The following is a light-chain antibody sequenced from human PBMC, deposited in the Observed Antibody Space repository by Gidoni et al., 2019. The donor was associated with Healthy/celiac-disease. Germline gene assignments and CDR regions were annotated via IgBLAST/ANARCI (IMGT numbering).Light chain of an antibody. CDR1: QSVSSSY. J-gene: IGKJ4*01. V-gene: IGKV3-20*01. CDR3: QQYGSSPPLT. CDR2: CAS. Sequence: EIVLTQSPGTLSLSPGERATLSCRASQSVSSSYLALYQQKPGQAPRLLIYCASSRATGIPDRFIGSGSGTDFTLTISRLEPEDFAVYYCQQYGSSPPLTFGGGTKVEIK.